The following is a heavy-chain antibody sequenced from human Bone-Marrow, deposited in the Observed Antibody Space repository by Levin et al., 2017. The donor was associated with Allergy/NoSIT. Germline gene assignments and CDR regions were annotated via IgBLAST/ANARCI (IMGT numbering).Heavy chain of an antibody. Sequence: PGGSLRLSCAASGFTFSSYAMSWVRQAPGKGLEWVSAISGSGGSTYYADSVKGRFTISRDNSKNTLYLQMNSLRAEDTAVYYCAFHWGLRVSKEGGYSYGSLSYWGQGTLVTVSS. D-gene: IGHD5-18*01. V-gene: IGHV3-23*01. CDR3: AFHWGLRVSKEGGYSYGSLSY. J-gene: IGHJ4*02. CDR2: ISGSGGST. CDR1: GFTFSSYA.